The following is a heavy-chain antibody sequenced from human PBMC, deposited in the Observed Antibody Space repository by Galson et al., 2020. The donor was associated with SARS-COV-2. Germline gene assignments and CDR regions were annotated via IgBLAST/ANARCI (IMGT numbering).Heavy chain of an antibody. CDR3: AKDRGEFGSSSEAFDS. V-gene: IGHV3-23*01. CDR1: GFTFRSYA. Sequence: TGGSLRLSCAASGFTFRSYAMSWVRQAPGNGLEWVSAISGSGGNTYYADSVKGRFTISRDNSKNTLYLQMNSLRAEDTAVYYCAKDRGEFGSSSEAFDSWGQGTLVTVSS. CDR2: ISGSGGNT. D-gene: IGHD6-6*01. J-gene: IGHJ4*02.